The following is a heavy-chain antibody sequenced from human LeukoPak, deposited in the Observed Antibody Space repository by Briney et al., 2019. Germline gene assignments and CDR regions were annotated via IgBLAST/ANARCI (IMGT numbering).Heavy chain of an antibody. Sequence: PGGSLRLSCATSGFTLSNYAMNWIRQAPGKGLEWVSYISYSGTYIHYADSVKGRFTISRDNAKNSVYLQMNSLRDEDTAVYYCARDGPDTAMAGFYWGQGTLVTVSS. CDR1: GFTLSNYA. CDR2: ISYSGTYI. D-gene: IGHD5-18*01. J-gene: IGHJ4*02. CDR3: ARDGPDTAMAGFY. V-gene: IGHV3-21*01.